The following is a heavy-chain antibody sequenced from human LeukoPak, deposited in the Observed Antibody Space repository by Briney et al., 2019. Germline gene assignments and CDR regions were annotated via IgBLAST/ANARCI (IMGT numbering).Heavy chain of an antibody. D-gene: IGHD4-17*01. J-gene: IGHJ6*03. CDR2: ISAYSGNT. CDR3: AKTTVTSEDYYYYYMDV. Sequence: GASVKVSCKTSGYTFTSYGISWVRQAPGQGLEWMGWISAYSGNTYYAQNLQGRVTMTTDTSTSTAYMELRSLRSDDTAVYYCAKTTVTSEDYYYYYMDVWGKGTTVTVSS. CDR1: GYTFTSYG. V-gene: IGHV1-18*01.